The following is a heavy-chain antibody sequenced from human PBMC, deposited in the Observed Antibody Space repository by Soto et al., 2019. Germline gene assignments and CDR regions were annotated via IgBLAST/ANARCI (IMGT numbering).Heavy chain of an antibody. Sequence: GESLKISCKTFGYSFSSHWIGWVRQMPGKGLEWMGIIYPADSDTRYSPTFQGQVTFSADKSVSTAYLQWSSLKASDTAVYYCAREMGASPTPFDYWGQGTQVTVS. V-gene: IGHV5-51*01. D-gene: IGHD1-26*01. J-gene: IGHJ4*02. CDR1: GYSFSSHW. CDR2: IYPADSDT. CDR3: AREMGASPTPFDY.